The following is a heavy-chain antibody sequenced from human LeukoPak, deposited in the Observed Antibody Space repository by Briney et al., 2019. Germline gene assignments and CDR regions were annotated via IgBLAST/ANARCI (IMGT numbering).Heavy chain of an antibody. CDR3: ARDYGFLRDELPNLENNYYFDY. D-gene: IGHD1-1*01. CDR1: GFTFSSYA. CDR2: IISSSSYI. Sequence: PGGSLRLSCAASGFTFSSYAMSWVRQAPGKGLEWVSSIISSSSYIYYADSVKGRFTISRDNAKNSLYLQMNSLRAEDTAVYYCARDYGFLRDELPNLENNYYFDYWGQGTLVTVSS. J-gene: IGHJ4*02. V-gene: IGHV3-21*01.